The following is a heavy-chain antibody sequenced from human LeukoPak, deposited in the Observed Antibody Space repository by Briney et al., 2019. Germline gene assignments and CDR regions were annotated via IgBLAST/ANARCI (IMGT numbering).Heavy chain of an antibody. V-gene: IGHV1-24*01. Sequence: ASVKVSCKVSGYTLTELSMHWVRQAPGKGLEWMGGFDPEDGETIYAQKFQGRVTMTEDTSTDTAYMELSSLRSEDTAVYYCATGLAAAGAPDFDYWGQGTLVTVSS. J-gene: IGHJ4*02. CDR2: FDPEDGET. D-gene: IGHD6-13*01. CDR1: GYTLTELS. CDR3: ATGLAAAGAPDFDY.